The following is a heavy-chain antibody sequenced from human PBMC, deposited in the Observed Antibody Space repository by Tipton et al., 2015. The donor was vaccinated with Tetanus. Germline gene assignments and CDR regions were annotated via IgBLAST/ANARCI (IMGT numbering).Heavy chain of an antibody. CDR2: IDPRDSEA. CDR3: ARRRSAVLSGGYHWYFDL. Sequence: QLVQSGADVKKPGESLKISCQGSGYNFSHYSIGWVRQMPGKGLEWVGIIDPRDSEARYGPSFQGQVIISADKSISTTYLQWGSLTASDTAIYYCARRRSAVLSGGYHWYFDLWGRGTLVTVSS. D-gene: IGHD3-3*01. V-gene: IGHV5-51*01. J-gene: IGHJ2*01. CDR1: GYNFSHYS.